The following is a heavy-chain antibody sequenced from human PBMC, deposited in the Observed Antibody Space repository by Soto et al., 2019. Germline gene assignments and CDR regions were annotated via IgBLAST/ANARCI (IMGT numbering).Heavy chain of an antibody. J-gene: IGHJ6*02. Sequence: SVKVSCKASGGTFSSYAISWVRQAPGQGLEWMGGIIPIFGTANYAQKFQGRVTITAGESTSTAYMELSSLRSEDTAVYYCARYYYDSSGYYPRLYYYGMDVWGQGTTVTVSS. V-gene: IGHV1-69*13. D-gene: IGHD3-22*01. CDR2: IIPIFGTA. CDR3: ARYYYDSSGYYPRLYYYGMDV. CDR1: GGTFSSYA.